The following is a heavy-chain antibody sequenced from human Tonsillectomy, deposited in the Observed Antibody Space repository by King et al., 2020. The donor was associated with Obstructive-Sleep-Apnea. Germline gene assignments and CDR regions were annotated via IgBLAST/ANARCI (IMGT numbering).Heavy chain of an antibody. D-gene: IGHD6-13*01. CDR1: GFTFSSDG. Sequence: VQLVESGGGVVQPGRSLRLSCAASGFTFSSDGMHLVRQAPGKGLEWVAVISDDGSNKYYADSVRGRFTISRDNSKNTLYLQMNSLRAEDTAVYYCAKDRRSSTSTWFDYWGQGTLVTVSS. J-gene: IGHJ4*02. CDR3: AKDRRSSTSTWFDY. CDR2: ISDDGSNK. V-gene: IGHV3-30*18.